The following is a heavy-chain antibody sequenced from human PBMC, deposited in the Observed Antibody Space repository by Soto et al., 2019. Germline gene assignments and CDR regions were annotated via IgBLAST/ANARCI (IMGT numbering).Heavy chain of an antibody. Sequence: EVQLVESGGGLVQPGGSLRLSCAASGFTVSSNYMSWVRQAPGKGLEWVSVIYSGGSTYYADSVKGRFTISRDNSKNTLYLQMNSLRAEDTAVYYCAREPDNYYGMDVWGQGTTVTVSS. CDR3: AREPDNYYGMDV. V-gene: IGHV3-66*01. J-gene: IGHJ6*02. CDR2: IYSGGST. CDR1: GFTVSSNY.